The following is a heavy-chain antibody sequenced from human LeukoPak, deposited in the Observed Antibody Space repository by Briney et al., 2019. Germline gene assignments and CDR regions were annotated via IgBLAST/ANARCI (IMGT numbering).Heavy chain of an antibody. Sequence: QPGGSLRLSCAASGFTFSSYAMNWVSHAPGKGLEWVSGISGSGDSTYYADSVKGRFTISRDNSKNMLYLQMNSLRAEDTAVYYGMKADSGYDLLFDYWGQGTLVTVSS. J-gene: IGHJ4*02. CDR3: MKADSGYDLLFDY. D-gene: IGHD5-12*01. V-gene: IGHV3-23*01. CDR2: ISGSGDST. CDR1: GFTFSSYA.